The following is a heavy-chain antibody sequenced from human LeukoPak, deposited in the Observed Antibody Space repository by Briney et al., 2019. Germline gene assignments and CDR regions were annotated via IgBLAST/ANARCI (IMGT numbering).Heavy chain of an antibody. Sequence: PGGSLRLSCAASGFTVSSNYMSWVRQAPGEGLEWVSVIYSGGSTYYADSVKGRFTISRDNSKNTLYLQMNSLRAEDTAVYYCARSSSWYGVDYWGQGTLVTVSS. CDR2: IYSGGST. D-gene: IGHD6-13*01. J-gene: IGHJ4*02. CDR1: GFTVSSNY. CDR3: ARSSSWYGVDY. V-gene: IGHV3-53*01.